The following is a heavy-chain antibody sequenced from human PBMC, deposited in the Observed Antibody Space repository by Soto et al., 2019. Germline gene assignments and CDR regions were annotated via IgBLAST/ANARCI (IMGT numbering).Heavy chain of an antibody. CDR3: ARGGWLGSGYRSDTNAFDI. CDR1: GYTFTSYG. Sequence: ASVKVSCKASGYTFTSYGISWVRQAPGRGLEWMGWISAYNGNTNYAQKLQGRVTMTTDTSTSTAYMELRSLRSDDTAVYYCARGGWLGSGYRSDTNAFDIWGQGTMVTVSS. D-gene: IGHD3-22*01. V-gene: IGHV1-18*01. J-gene: IGHJ3*02. CDR2: ISAYNGNT.